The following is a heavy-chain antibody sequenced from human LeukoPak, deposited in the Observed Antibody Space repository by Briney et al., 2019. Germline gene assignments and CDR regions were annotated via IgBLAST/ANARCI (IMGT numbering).Heavy chain of an antibody. J-gene: IGHJ6*02. Sequence: GGSLRLSCAASGFTFSSYAMHWVRQAPGKGLEWVAVISYDGSNKYYADSVKGRFTISRDNSKNTLYLQMNSLRAEDTAVYYCARVGALRGVVNPQWFGEYYYYGMDVWGQGTTVTVSS. CDR1: GFTFSSYA. CDR3: ARVGALRGVVNPQWFGEYYYYGMDV. D-gene: IGHD3-10*01. V-gene: IGHV3-30*04. CDR2: ISYDGSNK.